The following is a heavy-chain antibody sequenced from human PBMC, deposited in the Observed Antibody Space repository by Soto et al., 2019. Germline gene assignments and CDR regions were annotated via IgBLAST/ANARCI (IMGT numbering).Heavy chain of an antibody. Sequence: PGGSLRLSCAASGFTFSSYGMHWVRQAPGKGLEWVAVISYDGSNKYYADSVKGRFTISRDNSKNTLYLQMNSLRAEDTAVYYCAKDSVAAGSWYSDFDYWGQGTLVTVSS. CDR2: ISYDGSNK. CDR1: GFTFSSYG. D-gene: IGHD6-13*01. CDR3: AKDSVAAGSWYSDFDY. J-gene: IGHJ4*02. V-gene: IGHV3-30*18.